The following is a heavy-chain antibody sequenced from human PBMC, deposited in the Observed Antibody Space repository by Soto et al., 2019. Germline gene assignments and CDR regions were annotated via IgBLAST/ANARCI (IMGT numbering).Heavy chain of an antibody. V-gene: IGHV1-2*02. CDR1: GYTFTGHY. J-gene: IGHJ4*02. CDR2: IGPESGAT. D-gene: IGHD1-26*01. Sequence: GASVKVSCKASGYTFTGHYVHWVRQAPEQGPEWMGEIGPESGATRYAQKFQGRVTMTRDTSITTAYMELNNLSPDDTAVYYCGRGRSGQIVVFYWGQGTPVTVSS. CDR3: GRGRSGQIVVFY.